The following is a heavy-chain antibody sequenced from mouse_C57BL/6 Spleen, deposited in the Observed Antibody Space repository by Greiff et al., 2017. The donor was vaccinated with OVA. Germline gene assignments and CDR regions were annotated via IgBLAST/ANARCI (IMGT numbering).Heavy chain of an antibody. CDR3: ARGSRYGNFDYAMDY. D-gene: IGHD2-1*01. CDR1: GYAFSSSW. Sequence: VQLVESGPELVKPGASVKISCKASGYAFSSSWMNWVKQRPGKGLEWIGRIYPGDGDTNYNGKFKGKATLTADKSSSTAYMQLSSLTSEDSAVYFCARGSRYGNFDYAMDYWGQGTSVTVSS. V-gene: IGHV1-82*01. J-gene: IGHJ4*01. CDR2: IYPGDGDT.